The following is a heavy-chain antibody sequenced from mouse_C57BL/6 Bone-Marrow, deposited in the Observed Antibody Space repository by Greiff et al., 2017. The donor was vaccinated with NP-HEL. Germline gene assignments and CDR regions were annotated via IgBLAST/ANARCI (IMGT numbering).Heavy chain of an antibody. J-gene: IGHJ4*01. CDR1: GFSLTSYG. V-gene: IGHV2-2*01. CDR3: ARKDSDAMDY. CDR2: IWSGGST. D-gene: IGHD3-1*01. Sequence: QVHVKQSGPGLVQPSQSLSITCTVSGFSLTSYGVHWVRQSPGQGLEWLGVIWSGGSTDYNAAFISRLSISKDNSKSQVFFKMNSLQADDTAIYYCARKDSDAMDYWGQGTSVTVSS.